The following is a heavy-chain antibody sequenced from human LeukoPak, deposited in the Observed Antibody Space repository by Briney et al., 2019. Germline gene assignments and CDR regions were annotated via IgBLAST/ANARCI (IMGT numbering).Heavy chain of an antibody. CDR3: ARAGKAAAGKDC. CDR1: GGSFSGYY. CDR2: INHSGST. J-gene: IGHJ4*02. V-gene: IGHV4-34*01. D-gene: IGHD6-13*01. Sequence: SETLSLTCAVYGGSFSGYYWSWIRQPPGKGLEWIGEINHSGSTNYNPSLKSRVTISVDTSKNQFSLKLSSVTAADTAVYYCARAGKAAAGKDCWGQGTLVTVSS.